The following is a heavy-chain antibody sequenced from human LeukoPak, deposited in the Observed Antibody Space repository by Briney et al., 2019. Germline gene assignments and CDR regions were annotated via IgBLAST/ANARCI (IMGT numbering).Heavy chain of an antibody. CDR2: IYYSGST. Sequence: SETLSLTCTVSGGSISSSSYYWGWIRQPPGKGLEWIGSIYYSGSTYYNPSLKSRVTISVDASKSQFSLKLSSVTAADTAVYYCARAYYDFWSGYYNPHYYYYYMDVWGKGTTVTVSS. CDR3: ARAYYDFWSGYYNPHYYYYYMDV. J-gene: IGHJ6*03. D-gene: IGHD3-3*01. CDR1: GGSISSSSYY. V-gene: IGHV4-39*07.